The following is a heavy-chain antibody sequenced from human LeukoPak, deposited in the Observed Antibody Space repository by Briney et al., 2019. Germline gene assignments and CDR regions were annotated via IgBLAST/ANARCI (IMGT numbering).Heavy chain of an antibody. Sequence: ASVKVSCKASGGTFSSYAISWVRQAPGQGLEWMGWMNPNSGNTGYAQKFQGRVTMTRNTSISTAYMELSSLRSEDTAVYYCARSPEGMIVVVSPFDYWGQGTLVTVSS. D-gene: IGHD3-22*01. V-gene: IGHV1-8*02. J-gene: IGHJ4*02. CDR1: GGTFSSYA. CDR3: ARSPEGMIVVVSPFDY. CDR2: MNPNSGNT.